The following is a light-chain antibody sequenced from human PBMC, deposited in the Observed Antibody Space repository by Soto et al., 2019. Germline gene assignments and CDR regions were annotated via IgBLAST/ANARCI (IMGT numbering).Light chain of an antibody. CDR3: SSYTSSSTLV. CDR1: SSDVGGFNY. Sequence: QSALTQPASVSGSPGQSITISCTGTSSDVGGFNYVSWYQQHPGKAPQLIIYDVSDRPSGVSIRFSGSKSGNTASLTISGLQAEDEADYYCSSYTSSSTLVFGGGTKLTVL. V-gene: IGLV2-14*01. J-gene: IGLJ2*01. CDR2: DVS.